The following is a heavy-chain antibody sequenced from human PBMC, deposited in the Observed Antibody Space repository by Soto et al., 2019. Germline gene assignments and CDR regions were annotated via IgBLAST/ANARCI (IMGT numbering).Heavy chain of an antibody. D-gene: IGHD3-3*01. CDR1: GGTFSSYA. Sequence: QVQLVRSGAEVKKPGSSVKVSCKASGGTFSSYAISWVRQAPGQGLEWMGGIIPIFGTANYAQKFQGRVTITADESTSTAYMELSSLRSEDTAVYYCAIDFWSGYYTGYFYYYYYGMDVWGQGTTVTVSS. J-gene: IGHJ6*02. V-gene: IGHV1-69*01. CDR2: IIPIFGTA. CDR3: AIDFWSGYYTGYFYYYYYGMDV.